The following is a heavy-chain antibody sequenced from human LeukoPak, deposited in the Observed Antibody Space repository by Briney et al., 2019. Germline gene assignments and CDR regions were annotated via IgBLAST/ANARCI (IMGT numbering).Heavy chain of an antibody. Sequence: GGSLRLSCAASGFTFSRNAMNWVRQAPEKGLEWVSFISSSSNYMSYADSVKGRFTISRDNAKNSLYLQMNSLRAEDTAVYYCARPLDSSNNYFDYWGQGTLVTVSA. D-gene: IGHD6-13*01. V-gene: IGHV3-21*01. CDR2: ISSSSNYM. CDR1: GFTFSRNA. CDR3: ARPLDSSNNYFDY. J-gene: IGHJ4*02.